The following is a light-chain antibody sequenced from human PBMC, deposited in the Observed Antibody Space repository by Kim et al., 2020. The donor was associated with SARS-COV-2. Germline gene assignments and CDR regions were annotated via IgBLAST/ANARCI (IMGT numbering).Light chain of an antibody. J-gene: IGKJ4*01. CDR2: KAS. CDR3: QQYNSYVT. V-gene: IGKV1-5*03. Sequence: LSASVGDRVTITCRASQSISSWLAWYQQKPGKAPKLLIYKASSLESGVPSRFSGSGSGTEFTLTISSLQPDDFATYYCQQYNSYVTFGGGTKVEIK. CDR1: QSISSW.